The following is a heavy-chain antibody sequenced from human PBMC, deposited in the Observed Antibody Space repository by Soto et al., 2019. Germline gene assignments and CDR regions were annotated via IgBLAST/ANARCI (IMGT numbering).Heavy chain of an antibody. J-gene: IGHJ5*02. V-gene: IGHV1-24*01. CDR3: AIIAPVVPAANTFRNWFDP. CDR1: GYTLTELS. D-gene: IGHD2-2*01. CDR2: FDPEDGET. Sequence: ASVKVSCKVSGYTLTELSMHWVRQAPGKGLEWMGGFDPEDGETIYAQKFQGRVTMTEDTSTDTAYMELSSLRSEDTAVYYCAIIAPVVPAANTFRNWFDPWGQGTLVTVSS.